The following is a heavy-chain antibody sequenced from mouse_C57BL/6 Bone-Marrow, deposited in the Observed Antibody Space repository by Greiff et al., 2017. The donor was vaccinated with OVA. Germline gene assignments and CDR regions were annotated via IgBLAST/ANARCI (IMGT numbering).Heavy chain of an antibody. CDR2: INPNNGGT. V-gene: IGHV1-18*01. J-gene: IGHJ2*01. CDR1: GYTFTDYN. D-gene: IGHD2-1*01. CDR3: ARRSFYYGNYFDY. Sequence: VQLQQSGPELVKPGASVKIPCKASGYTFTDYNMDWVKQSHGKSLEWIGDINPNNGGTIYNQKFKGKATLTVDKSSSTAFMELRSLTSEDTAVYYCARRSFYYGNYFDYWGQGTALTVSS.